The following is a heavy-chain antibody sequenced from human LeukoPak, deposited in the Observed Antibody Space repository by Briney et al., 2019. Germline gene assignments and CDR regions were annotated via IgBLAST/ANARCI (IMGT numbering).Heavy chain of an antibody. CDR3: ARLYVWGSSRTFDY. V-gene: IGHV3-48*02. J-gene: IGHJ4*02. Sequence: GGSLRLSCAASGFTFSSYSMNWVRQAPRKGLEWVSYISSSSSTIYYADSVKGRFTISRDNAKNSLYLQMNSLRDEDTAVYYCARLYVWGSSRTFDYWGQGTLVTVSS. D-gene: IGHD3-16*02. CDR1: GFTFSSYS. CDR2: ISSSSSTI.